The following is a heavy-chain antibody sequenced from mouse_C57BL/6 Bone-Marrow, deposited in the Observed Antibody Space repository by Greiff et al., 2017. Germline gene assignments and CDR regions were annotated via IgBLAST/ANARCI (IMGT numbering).Heavy chain of an antibody. CDR2: IDPSDSET. CDR3: ARARGTTTVVVRFDY. Sequence: QVQLQQPGAELVRPGSSVKLSCKASGYTFTSYWMHWVKQRPIQGLEWIGNIDPSDSETHYNQKFKDKATLTVDKSSSTAYMQLSSLTSEDSAVYYCARARGTTTVVVRFDYWGQGTTLTVSS. V-gene: IGHV1-52*01. CDR1: GYTFTSYW. D-gene: IGHD1-1*01. J-gene: IGHJ2*01.